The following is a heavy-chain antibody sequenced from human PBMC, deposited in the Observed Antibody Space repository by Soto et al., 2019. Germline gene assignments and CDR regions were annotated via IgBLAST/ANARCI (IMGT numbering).Heavy chain of an antibody. D-gene: IGHD6-19*01. J-gene: IGHJ4*02. Sequence: DVQLVESGGGLVKPGGSLTLSCAASGFTFSSYSLSWVRQSPGKGLEWVSSISSGHVDIYYADSVKGRFIGSRDNGENLLFLQMNNLSVEDTAVFFCALLTRGWYGGVDFWGQGNLVTVS. V-gene: IGHV3-21*01. CDR3: ALLTRGWYGGVDF. CDR2: ISSGHVDI. CDR1: GFTFSSYS.